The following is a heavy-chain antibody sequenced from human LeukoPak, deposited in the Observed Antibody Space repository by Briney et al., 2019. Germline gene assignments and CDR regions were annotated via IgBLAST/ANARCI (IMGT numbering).Heavy chain of an antibody. CDR3: ARDLAVAGHDAFDI. D-gene: IGHD6-19*01. CDR2: IKQDGSEK. Sequence: GGSLRLSCAASGFTFSSYWMSWVRQAPGKGLEWVANIKQDGSEKYYVDSVKGRFTISRDNAKNSLYLQMNSLRAEDTAVYYCARDLAVAGHDAFDIWGQGTMVTVSS. V-gene: IGHV3-7*01. CDR1: GFTFSSYW. J-gene: IGHJ3*02.